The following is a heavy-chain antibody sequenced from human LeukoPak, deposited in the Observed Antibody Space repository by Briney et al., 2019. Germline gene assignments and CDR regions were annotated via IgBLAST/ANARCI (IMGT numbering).Heavy chain of an antibody. Sequence: GGSLRLSCAASGFTFSSYAMHWVRQAPGKGLEWVAVISYDGSNKYYADSVKGRFTISRDNTKNTLYLQMNSLRAEDTAVYYCARDSRVYYDSSGTALNWYFDLWGRGTLVTASS. CDR1: GFTFSSYA. V-gene: IGHV3-30*04. CDR2: ISYDGSNK. D-gene: IGHD3-22*01. J-gene: IGHJ2*01. CDR3: ARDSRVYYDSSGTALNWYFDL.